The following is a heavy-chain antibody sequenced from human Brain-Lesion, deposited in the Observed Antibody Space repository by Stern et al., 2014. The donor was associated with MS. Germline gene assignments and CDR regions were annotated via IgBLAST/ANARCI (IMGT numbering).Heavy chain of an antibody. CDR3: AGEEDIRYCSGGSCTGNWFDP. CDR2: IYYSGNT. Sequence: QVQLVQSGPGLVKPSETLSLTCTVAGGSVSSTSYAWAWIRQPPGKGLEWIGTIYYSGNTHYSPSLKSRLTLSLDTSKNQFSLQLRSVTAADTAVYYCAGEEDIRYCSGGSCTGNWFDPWGQGTLVTVSS. D-gene: IGHD2-15*01. V-gene: IGHV4-39*01. J-gene: IGHJ5*02. CDR1: GGSVSSTSYA.